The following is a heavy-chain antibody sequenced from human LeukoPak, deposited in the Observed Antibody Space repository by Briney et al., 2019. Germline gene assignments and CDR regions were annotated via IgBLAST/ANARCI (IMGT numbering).Heavy chain of an antibody. CDR2: INHSGST. J-gene: IGHJ6*02. V-gene: IGHV4-34*01. CDR3: ARKQLPRIYYYYYGMDV. D-gene: IGHD6-13*01. CDR1: GGSFSGYY. Sequence: SETLSLTCAVYGGSFSGYYWSWIRQPPGEGLEWIGEINHSGSTNYNPSLKSRVTISVDTSKNQFSLKLSSVTAADTAVYYCARKQLPRIYYYYYGMDVWGQGTTVTVSS.